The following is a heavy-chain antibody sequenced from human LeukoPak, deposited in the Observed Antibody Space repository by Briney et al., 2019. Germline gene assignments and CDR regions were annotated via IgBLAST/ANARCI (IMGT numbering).Heavy chain of an antibody. CDR1: GYSFTSYW. CDR2: IDPSDSYT. V-gene: IGHV5-10-1*01. J-gene: IGHJ2*01. D-gene: IGHD1-26*01. CDR3: ATLNSGSYYGLGFLDL. Sequence: GASLKISCKGSGYSFTSYWITWVRQMPGKGLEWMGRIDPSDSYTNYSPSFQGHVTISVDKSISTAYLQWSSLKASDTAMYYCATLNSGSYYGLGFLDLWGRGTLVTVST.